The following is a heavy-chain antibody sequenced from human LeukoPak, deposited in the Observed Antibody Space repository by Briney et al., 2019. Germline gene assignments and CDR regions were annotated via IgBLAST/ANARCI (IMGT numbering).Heavy chain of an antibody. D-gene: IGHD2-2*03. J-gene: IGHJ3*02. Sequence: GGSLRLSCAASGFTLSSYAMSGVRQAPGKGLEWVSALIGVSGNGASTYYADSVKGRFTISRDNTKNTLYLQMDSLGAEDTAIYYCAKYEGGYCSTSTCHGAFDMWGQGTMVTVSS. CDR2: LIGVSGNGAST. V-gene: IGHV3-23*01. CDR1: GFTLSSYA. CDR3: AKYEGGYCSTSTCHGAFDM.